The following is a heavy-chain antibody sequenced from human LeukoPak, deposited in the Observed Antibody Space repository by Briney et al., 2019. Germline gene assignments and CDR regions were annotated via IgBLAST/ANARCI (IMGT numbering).Heavy chain of an antibody. J-gene: IGHJ4*02. Sequence: ASVRVSCKASGYTFTNYGISWIRQAPGQGLEWMGWISAYHGSTNYAQKLLGRVTMTRDTSTNTAYMDLTSLSSDDTAVYYCARGINTVTTHVGGYWGQGTLVTVSS. CDR2: ISAYHGST. D-gene: IGHD4-17*01. CDR3: ARGINTVTTHVGGY. V-gene: IGHV1-18*01. CDR1: GYTFTNYG.